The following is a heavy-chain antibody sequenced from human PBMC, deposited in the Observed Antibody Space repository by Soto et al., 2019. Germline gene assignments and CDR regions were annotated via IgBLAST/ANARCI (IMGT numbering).Heavy chain of an antibody. CDR2: IIPIFGTA. J-gene: IGHJ4*02. V-gene: IGHV1-69*13. CDR3: ARSEVATAAPFDY. Sequence: ASVKVSCKASGGTFSSYAISWVRQAPGQGLEWMGGIIPIFGTANYAQKFQGRVTITADESTSTAYMELSSLRSEDTAVYYCARSEVATAAPFDYWGQGTLVTVSS. CDR1: GGTFSSYA. D-gene: IGHD5-12*01.